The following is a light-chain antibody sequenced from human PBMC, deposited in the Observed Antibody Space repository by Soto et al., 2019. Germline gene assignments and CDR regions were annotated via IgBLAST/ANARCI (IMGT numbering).Light chain of an antibody. CDR1: SGSIASNY. Sequence: NFMLTQPHSVSESPGKTVTISCTRSSGSIASNYVQWYQHRPGSSPTTVIYEDKQRPSGVPDRFSGSIDSSSNSASLTISGLKPEDEADYYCQSSDSSNQAFGGGTKLTVL. V-gene: IGLV6-57*01. CDR3: QSSDSSNQA. CDR2: EDK. J-gene: IGLJ2*01.